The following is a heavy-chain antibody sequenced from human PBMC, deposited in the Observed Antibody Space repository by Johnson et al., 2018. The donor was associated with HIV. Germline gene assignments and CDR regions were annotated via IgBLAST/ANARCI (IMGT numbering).Heavy chain of an antibody. J-gene: IGHJ3*02. D-gene: IGHD6-13*01. Sequence: QVQLVESGGGLIQPGGSLRLSCAASGFTVSSNYMSWVRQAPGKGLEWVAVISYDESNKDYADSVKGRFTISRDNSKNTLYLQMGSLRAEDMAVYYCARDGQWGSTTWYSAFDIWGQGTMVTVSS. CDR3: ARDGQWGSTTWYSAFDI. CDR1: GFTVSSNY. V-gene: IGHV3-30*03. CDR2: ISYDESNK.